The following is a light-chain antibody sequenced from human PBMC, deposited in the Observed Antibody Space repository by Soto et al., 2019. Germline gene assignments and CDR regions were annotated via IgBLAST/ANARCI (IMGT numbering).Light chain of an antibody. CDR1: QSVSSN. J-gene: IGKJ1*01. CDR2: GAS. V-gene: IGKV3-15*01. Sequence: EIVMTQSPATLSVSPGERATLSCRASQSVSSNLAWYQQKPGQAPRLLIYGASTRATGIPARFSGSGSGTEFILTISRLEPEDFAVYYCQQRSNWPPTFGQGTKVDIK. CDR3: QQRSNWPPT.